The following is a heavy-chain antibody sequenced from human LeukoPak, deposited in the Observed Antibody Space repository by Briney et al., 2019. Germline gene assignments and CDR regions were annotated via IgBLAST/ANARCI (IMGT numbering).Heavy chain of an antibody. J-gene: IGHJ3*02. CDR2: ISSSRDYI. CDR3: ASRYCTSTNCYAFDI. CDR1: GFTFSSYS. D-gene: IGHD2-2*01. V-gene: IGHV3-21*01. Sequence: PGGSLRLSCAASGFTFSSYSMNWVRQAPGKGLEWVSSISSSRDYIFYADSVQGRFTISRDNAVNSLFLQMNSLRAEDTAVYYCASRYCTSTNCYAFDIWGQRTMVTVSS.